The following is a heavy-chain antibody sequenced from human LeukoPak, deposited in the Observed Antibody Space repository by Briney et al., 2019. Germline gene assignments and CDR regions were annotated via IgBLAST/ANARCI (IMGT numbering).Heavy chain of an antibody. D-gene: IGHD3-3*01. CDR2: ISDSGGST. Sequence: GGSLRLSCAASGFTFSSYALSWVRQAPGKGLEWVSAISDSGGSTYYADSVKGRFTISRDNSKNALYLQMNSLRAEDTAVYYCATYDFWSGYGVGYWGQGTLVTVSS. CDR1: GFTFSSYA. J-gene: IGHJ4*02. V-gene: IGHV3-23*01. CDR3: ATYDFWSGYGVGY.